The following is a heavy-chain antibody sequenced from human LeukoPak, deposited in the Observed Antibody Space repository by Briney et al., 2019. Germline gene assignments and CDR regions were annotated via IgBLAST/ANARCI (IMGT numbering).Heavy chain of an antibody. CDR2: IYYSGST. CDR1: GGSISSYY. D-gene: IGHD5-24*01. J-gene: IGHJ4*02. V-gene: IGHV4-59*05. Sequence: SETLSLTCTVSGGSISSYYWSWIRQPPGKGLEWIGSIYYSGSTYYNPSLKSRVTISVYTSKNQFSLKLSSVTAADTAVYYCARQPLLEMATIDYFDYWGQGTLVTVSS. CDR3: ARQPLLEMATIDYFDY.